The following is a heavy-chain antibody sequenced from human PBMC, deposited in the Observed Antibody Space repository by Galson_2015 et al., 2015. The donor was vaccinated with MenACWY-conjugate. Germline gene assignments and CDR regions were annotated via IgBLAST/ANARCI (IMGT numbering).Heavy chain of an antibody. CDR1: GFTFSNYW. Sequence: SLRLSCAASGFTFSNYWMTWVRQAPGKGLEWVANIKKQDGGEKYYVDSVKGRFTLSRDNAKSSLYLQMNSLRAEDTAVYYCARGHYGMDVWGQGTTVTVSS. J-gene: IGHJ6*02. V-gene: IGHV3-7*03. CDR3: ARGHYGMDV. CDR2: IKKQDGGEK.